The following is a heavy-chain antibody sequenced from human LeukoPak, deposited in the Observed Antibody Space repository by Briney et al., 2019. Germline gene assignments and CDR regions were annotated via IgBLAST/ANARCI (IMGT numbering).Heavy chain of an antibody. V-gene: IGHV3-7*03. CDR2: IKQDGSEK. Sequence: GGSLRLSCAASGFTFSSYWMNWVRQAPGKGLEWVANIKQDGSEKYYVASVKGRFTISRDKAKNSMYLQMNRLRAEDTAMYFYDYGDYGGSFDFYDWG. D-gene: IGHD4-17*01. CDR1: GFTFSSYW. J-gene: IGHJ1*01. CDR3: DYGDYGGSFDFYD.